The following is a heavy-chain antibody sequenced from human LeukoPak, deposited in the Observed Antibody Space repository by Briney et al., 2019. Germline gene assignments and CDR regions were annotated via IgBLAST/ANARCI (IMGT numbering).Heavy chain of an antibody. J-gene: IGHJ4*02. CDR3: ARIDLAYGSGTYCSSYFEY. CDR2: ISAYNGNT. CDR1: GYTFTGYG. D-gene: IGHD3-10*01. V-gene: IGHV1-18*01. Sequence: GASVKVSCKASGYTFTGYGISWVRQAPGQGLEWMGWISAYNGNTNYAQKFQGRVTMTTETSTRTAYMELRSLRSDDAAVYYCARIDLAYGSGTYCSSYFEYWGQGTLVTVSS.